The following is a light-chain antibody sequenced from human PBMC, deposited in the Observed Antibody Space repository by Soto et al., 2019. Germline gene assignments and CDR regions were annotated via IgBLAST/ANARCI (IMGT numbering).Light chain of an antibody. CDR3: QQYYTTPRT. Sequence: DIVMTQSPDSLTVSLGERATINCKSSQSVFYDSKKKNYLTWYQVKPGQPPKLLFYRASTRASGVSDRFSGSGSGTDFTLTISSLQAEDVAVYYCQQYYTTPRTFGQGTKVEIK. CDR2: RAS. V-gene: IGKV4-1*01. CDR1: QSVFYDSKKKNY. J-gene: IGKJ1*01.